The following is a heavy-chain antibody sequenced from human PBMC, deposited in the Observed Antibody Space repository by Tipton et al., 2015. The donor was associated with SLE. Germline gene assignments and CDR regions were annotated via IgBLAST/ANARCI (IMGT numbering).Heavy chain of an antibody. CDR3: AGGRRITMVRGVEFDY. Sequence: TLSLTCTVSGGSISSYYWSWIRQPPGKGLEWIGYIYYSGSTNYNPSLKSRVTISVDTSKNQFSLKLSSVTAADTAVYYCAGGRRITMVRGVEFDYWGQGTLVTVSS. J-gene: IGHJ4*02. V-gene: IGHV4-59*12. CDR2: IYYSGST. D-gene: IGHD3-10*01. CDR1: GGSISSYY.